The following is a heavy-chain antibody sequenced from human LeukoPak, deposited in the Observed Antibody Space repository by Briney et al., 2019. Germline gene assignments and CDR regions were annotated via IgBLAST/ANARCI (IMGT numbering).Heavy chain of an antibody. V-gene: IGHV3-21*01. D-gene: IGHD6-19*01. CDR1: GFTFSSYS. CDR3: ARSPSSGKFDY. CDR2: ISSSSSYI. J-gene: IGHJ4*02. Sequence: PGGSLRLSCAASGFTFSSYSMNWVRQAPGKGLEWVSSISSSSSYIYHADSVKGRFTISRDNAKNSLYLQMNSLRAEDTAVYYCARSPSSGKFDYWGQGTLVTVSS.